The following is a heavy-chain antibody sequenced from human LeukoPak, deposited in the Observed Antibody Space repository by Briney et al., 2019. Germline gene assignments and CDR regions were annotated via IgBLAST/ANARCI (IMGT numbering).Heavy chain of an antibody. J-gene: IGHJ4*02. V-gene: IGHV3-23*01. CDR1: GLTFNNYD. D-gene: IGHD5-12*01. CDR3: AKLKRYSGYGENYFDY. Sequence: GGSLRLSCAASGLTFNNYDMSWVRQAPGKGLEWVSGISGSADNTYYADSVKGRFTISRDNSKDTLYLQMNSLRAEDTAVYYCAKLKRYSGYGENYFDYWGQGTLVTVSS. CDR2: ISGSADNT.